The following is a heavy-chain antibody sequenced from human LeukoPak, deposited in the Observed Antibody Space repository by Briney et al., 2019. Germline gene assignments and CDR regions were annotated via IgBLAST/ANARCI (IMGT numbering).Heavy chain of an antibody. Sequence: PGGSLRLSCAASEFTFSTYGMHWVRQAPGKGLEWLAIISHQGGTQGYADSVMGRFTVSRDNPNNRLDLEMNSLRPEDTAVYYCAKAGSNGDLDSWGQGALVTVSS. CDR2: ISHQGGTQ. CDR3: AKAGSNGDLDS. V-gene: IGHV3-30*13. CDR1: EFTFSTYG. J-gene: IGHJ4*02.